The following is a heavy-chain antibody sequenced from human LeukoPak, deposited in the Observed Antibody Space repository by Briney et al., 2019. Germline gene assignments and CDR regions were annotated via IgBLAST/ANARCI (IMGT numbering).Heavy chain of an antibody. CDR3: ANLGGYYYGSGGYYYYYYMDA. V-gene: IGHV3-30*02. J-gene: IGHJ6*03. CDR2: IRYDGSNK. Sequence: GGSLRLSCAASGFTFSSYGMHWVRQAPGKGLEWVAFIRYDGSNKYYADSVKGRFTISRDNSKNTLYLQMNSLRAEDTAVYYCANLGGYYYGSGGYYYYYYMDAWGKGTTVTISS. D-gene: IGHD3-10*01. CDR1: GFTFSSYG.